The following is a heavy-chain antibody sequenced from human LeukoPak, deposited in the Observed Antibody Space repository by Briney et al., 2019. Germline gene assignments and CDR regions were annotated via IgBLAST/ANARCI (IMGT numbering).Heavy chain of an antibody. CDR3: ARDAASGNNWFDP. V-gene: IGHV3-48*01. D-gene: IGHD2-15*01. CDR2: ISPSSTSI. CDR1: GFTFSSYS. J-gene: IGHJ5*02. Sequence: PGGSLRLSCAASGFTFSSYSVNWVRQAPGKGLEWISYISPSSTSIYYADSVKGRFTISRDNAEKSLYLQMNSLRAEDTAVYYCARDAASGNNWFDPWGQGTLVTVSS.